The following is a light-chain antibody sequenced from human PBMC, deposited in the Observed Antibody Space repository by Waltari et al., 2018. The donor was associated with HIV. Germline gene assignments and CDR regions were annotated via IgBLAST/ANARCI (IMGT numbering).Light chain of an antibody. Sequence: QSVLTQPPSASGTPGRRVTISCSGSSSNIGSYTVTWYQQPPGTAPTLLIYSNNQRPSGVPDRFSGSKSGTSASLAISGLQSEDEADYYCAAWDDSLNGWVFGGGTKLTVL. CDR1: SSNIGSYT. CDR2: SNN. V-gene: IGLV1-44*01. CDR3: AAWDDSLNGWV. J-gene: IGLJ3*02.